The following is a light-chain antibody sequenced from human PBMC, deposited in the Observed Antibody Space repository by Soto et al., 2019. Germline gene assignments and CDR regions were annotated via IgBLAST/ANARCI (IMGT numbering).Light chain of an antibody. V-gene: IGKV1-5*03. CDR3: HQYNTFPWT. CDR1: HSISSW. J-gene: IGKJ1*01. CDR2: KAS. Sequence: DIQVTQSPSTLSASVEDRVTITCRASHSISSWLAWYQQKPGKAPKALIYKASSLESGVPSRFSGSESGTEFTLTISSLQPDDFATYYCHQYNTFPWTFGQGTKVEVK.